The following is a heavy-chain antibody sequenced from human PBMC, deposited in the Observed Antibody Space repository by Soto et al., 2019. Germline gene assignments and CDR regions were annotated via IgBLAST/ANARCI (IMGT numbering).Heavy chain of an antibody. CDR1: VFTFISYW. Sequence: PGGSLRLSCAASVFTFISYWMSWVRQAPGKGLEWVANIKQDGSEKYYVDSVKGRFTISRDNAKNSLYLQMNSLRAEDTAVYYCARDRWYYYDSSGYYWNDAFDIWGQGTMVTVSS. V-gene: IGHV3-7*03. J-gene: IGHJ3*02. D-gene: IGHD3-22*01. CDR2: IKQDGSEK. CDR3: ARDRWYYYDSSGYYWNDAFDI.